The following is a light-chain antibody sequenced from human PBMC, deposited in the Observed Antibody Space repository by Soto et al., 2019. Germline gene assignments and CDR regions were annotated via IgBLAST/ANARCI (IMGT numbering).Light chain of an antibody. CDR3: AAWDDSLSGAV. V-gene: IGLV1-47*01. CDR1: SSNIGSNY. J-gene: IGLJ7*01. CDR2: NSN. Sequence: QSVLTQPPSASATPGQRVVISCSGSSSNIGSNYVYWYQQVPGRAPKLLIYNSNERPSGVPDRFSGSKSGTSAPLAVSGLRSEDEADYYCAAWDDSLSGAVFGGGTQLTVL.